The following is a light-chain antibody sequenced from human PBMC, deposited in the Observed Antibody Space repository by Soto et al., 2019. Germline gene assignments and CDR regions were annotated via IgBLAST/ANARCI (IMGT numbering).Light chain of an antibody. Sequence: EIVLTQSPGTLSLSPGERATLSCRASQSVSSTYLAWYQQKPVHAPTRLIYGASSRATGIPDRFSGSGSGTDFTLTISRLEPEDCAVYYCQHFSSYPLTFGGGTKVDIK. J-gene: IGKJ4*01. CDR3: QHFSSYPLT. V-gene: IGKV3-20*01. CDR1: QSVSSTY. CDR2: GAS.